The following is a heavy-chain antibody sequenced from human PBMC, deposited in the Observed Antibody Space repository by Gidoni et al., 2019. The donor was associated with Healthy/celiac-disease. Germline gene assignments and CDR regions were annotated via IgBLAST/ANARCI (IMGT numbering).Heavy chain of an antibody. Sequence: QVQLVQSGAEVKKPGSSVKVSCKASGGPFSSYAISWVRQAPGQGLEWMGRIIPILGIANYAQKFQGRVTITADKSTSTAYMELSSLRSEDTAVYYCARGSDWSGTNWFDPWGQGTLVTVSS. V-gene: IGHV1-69*04. J-gene: IGHJ5*02. CDR1: GGPFSSYA. D-gene: IGHD3-3*01. CDR3: ARGSDWSGTNWFDP. CDR2: IIPILGIA.